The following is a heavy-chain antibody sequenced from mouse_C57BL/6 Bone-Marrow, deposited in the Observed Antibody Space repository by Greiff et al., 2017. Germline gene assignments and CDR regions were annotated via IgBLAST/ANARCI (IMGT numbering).Heavy chain of an antibody. CDR1: GYTFTNYW. D-gene: IGHD1-1*01. Sequence: QVQLQQSGAELVRPGTSVKMSCKASGYTFTNYWLGWAKQRPGHGLEWIGYSYPEGGYTNYYEKFKGKATLTADKSYSTAYMQFSSLTSEDSAIYYCERYYYGSSCGYAMDYWGQGTSVTVSS. V-gene: IGHV1-63*01. CDR3: ERYYYGSSCGYAMDY. J-gene: IGHJ4*01. CDR2: SYPEGGYT.